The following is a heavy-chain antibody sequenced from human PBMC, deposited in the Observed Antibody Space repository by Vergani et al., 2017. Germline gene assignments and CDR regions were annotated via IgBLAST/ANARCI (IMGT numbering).Heavy chain of an antibody. Sequence: QVQLVESGGGVVQPGGSLRLSCAASGFTFSSYGMHWVRQAPGKGLEWVAFIRYDGSNKYYADSMKGRFTISRDNSTNTLYLQMNSRRAEDTAVYYCAKDRQDIVVVPAAMPYYYYGMDVWGQGTTVTVSS. CDR1: GFTFSSYG. V-gene: IGHV3-30*02. D-gene: IGHD2-2*01. J-gene: IGHJ6*02. CDR3: AKDRQDIVVVPAAMPYYYYGMDV. CDR2: IRYDGSNK.